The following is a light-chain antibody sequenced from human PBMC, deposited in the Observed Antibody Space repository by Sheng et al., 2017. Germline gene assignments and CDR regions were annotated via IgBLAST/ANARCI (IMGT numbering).Light chain of an antibody. CDR2: EVT. J-gene: IGLJ1*01. Sequence: QSALTQPASVSGSPGHSITISCTGTSSDIGSYNYVSWYQQHPGKAPKLMIFEVTNRPSGVSDRFSGSKSGNTASLTISGLQAEDEADYYCASYTRSKTRVFGTGTKVTVL. V-gene: IGLV2-14*01. CDR3: ASYTRSKTRV. CDR1: SSDIGSYNY.